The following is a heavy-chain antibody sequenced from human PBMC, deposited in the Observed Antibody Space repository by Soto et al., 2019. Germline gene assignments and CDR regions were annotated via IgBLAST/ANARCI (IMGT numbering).Heavy chain of an antibody. Sequence: GGSLRLSCAASGFTFRSYGMHWVRQAPGKGLEWVAVISYDGSNKYYADSVKGRFTISRDNSKNTLYLQMNGLRPEDTAVYYCAKDGILDSSGHYYYFDYWGQGTLVTVSS. D-gene: IGHD3-22*01. CDR1: GFTFRSYG. CDR2: ISYDGSNK. CDR3: AKDGILDSSGHYYYFDY. J-gene: IGHJ4*02. V-gene: IGHV3-30*18.